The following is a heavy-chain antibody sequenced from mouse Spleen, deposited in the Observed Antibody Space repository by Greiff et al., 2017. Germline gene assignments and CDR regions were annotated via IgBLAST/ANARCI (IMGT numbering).Heavy chain of an antibody. CDR1: GFTFSSYT. D-gene: IGHD2-5*01. Sequence: EVKLVESGGGLVKPGGSLKLSCAASGFTFSSYTMSWVRQTPAKRLEWVATISSGGGNTYYPDSVKGRFTISRDNARNTLYLQMSSLRSEDTAMYYCARQDWFYSNYGWYFDVWGAGTTVTVSS. CDR2: ISSGGGNT. J-gene: IGHJ1*01. V-gene: IGHV5-9*04. CDR3: ARQDWFYSNYGWYFDV.